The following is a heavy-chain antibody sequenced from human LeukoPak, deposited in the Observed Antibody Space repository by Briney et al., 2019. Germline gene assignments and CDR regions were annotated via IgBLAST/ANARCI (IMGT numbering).Heavy chain of an antibody. CDR2: IIPIFGTA. CDR3: ARGAVAGTWLYYY. Sequence: SVKVSCKASGGTFSSYAISRVRQAPGQGLEWMGGIIPIFGTANYAQKFQGRVTITTDESTSTAYMELSSLRSEDTAVYYCARGAVAGTWLYYYWGQGTLVTVSS. CDR1: GGTFSSYA. D-gene: IGHD6-19*01. J-gene: IGHJ4*02. V-gene: IGHV1-69*05.